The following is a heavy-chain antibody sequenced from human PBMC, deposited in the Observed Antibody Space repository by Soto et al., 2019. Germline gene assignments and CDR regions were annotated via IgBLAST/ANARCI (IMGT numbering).Heavy chain of an antibody. V-gene: IGHV3-74*01. Sequence: GGSLRLSCAASGFTFSSHGMHWVRQAPGKGLVWVSHIGPDGSTTRDADSVQGRFTISGDKARNTLYLKMNSLRDEDTAGYYWASDKNWSYDDWGQGMLVTVSS. CDR2: IGPDGSTT. D-gene: IGHD1-1*01. J-gene: IGHJ4*02. CDR1: GFTFSSHG. CDR3: ASDKNWSYDD.